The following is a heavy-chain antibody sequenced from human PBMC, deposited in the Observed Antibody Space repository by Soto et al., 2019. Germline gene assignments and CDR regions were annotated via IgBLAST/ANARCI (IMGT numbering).Heavy chain of an antibody. V-gene: IGHV1-69*13. CDR3: ARDGGRHSGGIDY. CDR1: GGTFSSYS. CDR2: IIPIFGTA. D-gene: IGHD1-26*01. J-gene: IGHJ4*02. Sequence: SVKVSCKASGGTFSSYSINCVRRAPGQGLEWMGEIIPIFGTANYAQKFQGRVTITADESTSTAYMELSSLRSEDTAVYYCARDGGRHSGGIDYWGQGTLVTVSS.